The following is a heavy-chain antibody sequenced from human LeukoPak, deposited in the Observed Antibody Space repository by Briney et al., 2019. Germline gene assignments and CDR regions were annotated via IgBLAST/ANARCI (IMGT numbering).Heavy chain of an antibody. Sequence: GASVKVSCKASGYTFTSYYMHWVRQAPGQGLEWMGIINPSGGSTSYAQKFQGRVTMTRDTSISTAYMELSRLRSDDTAVYYWARTAARPGAPDYWGQGTLVTVSS. CDR1: GYTFTSYY. J-gene: IGHJ4*02. V-gene: IGHV1-46*01. CDR2: INPSGGST. D-gene: IGHD6-6*01. CDR3: ARTAARPGAPDY.